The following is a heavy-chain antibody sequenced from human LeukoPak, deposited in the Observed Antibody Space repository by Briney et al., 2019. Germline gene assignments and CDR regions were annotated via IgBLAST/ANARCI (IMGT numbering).Heavy chain of an antibody. CDR1: EFTFSAYA. V-gene: IGHV3-30*02. J-gene: IGHJ4*02. CDR2: VRYGGNIK. CDR3: TKDLGTEYNNFDY. D-gene: IGHD1-7*01. Sequence: PGGSLRLSCAASEFTFSAYAMHWIRQPRGRGLEWVAFVRYGGNIKYYADSVKGRFTISRDNSKNTLYLQMNSLRPEDTAVYYCTKDLGTEYNNFDYWGQGTLVTVSS.